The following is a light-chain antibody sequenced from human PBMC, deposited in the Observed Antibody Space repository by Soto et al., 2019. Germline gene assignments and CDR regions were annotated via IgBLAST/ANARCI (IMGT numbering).Light chain of an antibody. CDR1: QTIFSW. Sequence: DIKMTRSPSTLSASVGDRVTITCRASQTIFSWLAWYQQKPGTPPKLLIYKASTLQSGVPSRFSGSGSGREYLLTISSLQADDFATYYCQHNKPYSTWTFGHGTKV. V-gene: IGKV1-5*03. J-gene: IGKJ1*01. CDR2: KAS. CDR3: QHNKPYSTWT.